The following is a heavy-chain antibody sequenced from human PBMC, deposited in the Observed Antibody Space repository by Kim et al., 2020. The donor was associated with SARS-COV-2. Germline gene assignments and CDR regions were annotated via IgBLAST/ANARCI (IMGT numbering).Heavy chain of an antibody. CDR3: AKGCYDSSGYYSFFPPPCGVSDY. CDR2: ISGDGGST. CDR1: GFTFDDYA. J-gene: IGHJ4*02. Sequence: GGSLRLSCAASGFTFDDYAMHWVRQAPGKGLEWVSLISGDGGSTYYADSVKGRFTISRDNSKNSLYLQMNSLRTEDTALYYCAKGCYDSSGYYSFFPPPCGVSDYWGQGTLVTVSS. V-gene: IGHV3-43*02. D-gene: IGHD3-22*01.